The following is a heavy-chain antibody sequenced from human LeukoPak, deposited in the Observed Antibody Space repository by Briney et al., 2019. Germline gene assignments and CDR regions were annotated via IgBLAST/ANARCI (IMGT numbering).Heavy chain of an antibody. J-gene: IGHJ5*02. Sequence: GGSLRLSCAASGFTFSNAWMSWVRQAPGKGLEWVGRIKSKTDGGTTDYAAPVKGRFTISRDDSKNPLYLQMNSLKTEDTAVYYCTALPYCSGGSCYTKWFDPWGQGTLVTVSS. D-gene: IGHD2-15*01. CDR1: GFTFSNAW. CDR2: IKSKTDGGTT. CDR3: TALPYCSGGSCYTKWFDP. V-gene: IGHV3-15*01.